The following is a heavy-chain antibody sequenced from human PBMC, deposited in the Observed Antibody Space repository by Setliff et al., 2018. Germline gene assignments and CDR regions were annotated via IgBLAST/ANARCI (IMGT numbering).Heavy chain of an antibody. Sequence: GASVKVSCKASGYTFINYDSNWVRQATGQGLAWVGWISSYNGDTNYAQKFQGRVTMTRDTSTSTVYMELSSLRTEDTAVYYCARGYYDSYARYYVVGDYWGQGTPVTVSS. J-gene: IGHJ4*02. V-gene: IGHV1-8*01. CDR1: GYTFINYD. D-gene: IGHD3-22*01. CDR3: ARGYYDSYARYYVVGDY. CDR2: ISSYNGDT.